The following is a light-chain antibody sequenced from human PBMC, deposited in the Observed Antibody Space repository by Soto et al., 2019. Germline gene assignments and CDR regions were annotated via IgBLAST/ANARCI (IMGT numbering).Light chain of an antibody. V-gene: IGLV2-14*01. J-gene: IGLJ1*01. Sequence: QSALTQPDSVSGSPGQSITISCTGTSSDVGGYNYVSWYQQHPGKAPKLMIYDVSNRPSGVSNRFSGSKSGNTASLTISGLQAEDEADYYRSSYTSSSTKVFGTGTKLTVL. CDR2: DVS. CDR1: SSDVGGYNY. CDR3: SSYTSSSTKV.